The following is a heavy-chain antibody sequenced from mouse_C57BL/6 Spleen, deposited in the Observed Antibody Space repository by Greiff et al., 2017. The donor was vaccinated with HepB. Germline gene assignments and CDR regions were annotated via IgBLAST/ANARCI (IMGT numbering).Heavy chain of an antibody. CDR1: GYTFTSYG. Sequence: QVQLQQSGAELARPGASVKLSCKASGYTFTSYGISWVKQRTGQGLEWIGEIYPRSGNTYYNEKFKGKATLTADKSSSTAYMELRSLTSEDSAVYFCARDTADFDCYFDVWGTVTTVTVSS. V-gene: IGHV1-81*01. CDR2: IYPRSGNT. J-gene: IGHJ1*03. D-gene: IGHD3-1*01. CDR3: ARDTADFDCYFDV.